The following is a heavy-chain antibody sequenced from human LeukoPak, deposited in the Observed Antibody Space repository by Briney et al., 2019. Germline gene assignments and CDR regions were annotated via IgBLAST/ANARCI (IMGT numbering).Heavy chain of an antibody. CDR1: GFTLSNYA. CDR3: AKDGPLNYDFWGGYYTPYYYYYMDV. D-gene: IGHD3-3*01. V-gene: IGHV3-23*01. Sequence: GGSLRLSCAASGFTLSNYAMGWVRQAPGKGLEWVSHISHSGVSIDYAGSVKGRFTISRDNSKNTLYLQMNSLRAEDTAVYYCAKDGPLNYDFWGGYYTPYYYYYMDVWGKGTTVTVSS. CDR2: ISHSGVSI. J-gene: IGHJ6*03.